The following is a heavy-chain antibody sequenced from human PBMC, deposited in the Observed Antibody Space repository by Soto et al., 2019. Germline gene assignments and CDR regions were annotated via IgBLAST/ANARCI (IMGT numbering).Heavy chain of an antibody. CDR3: AKEEGPIKA. J-gene: IGHJ5*02. V-gene: IGHV3-23*01. Sequence: GGSLRLSCAASGFTFSNYAMTWVRQAPGKGLEWVSAISGTGGNTYYADSVKGRFTISRDNSKNTLFLQMNSLRAEDTAVYYCAKEEGPIKAWGQETLVTVSS. CDR2: ISGTGGNT. D-gene: IGHD2-21*01. CDR1: GFTFSNYA.